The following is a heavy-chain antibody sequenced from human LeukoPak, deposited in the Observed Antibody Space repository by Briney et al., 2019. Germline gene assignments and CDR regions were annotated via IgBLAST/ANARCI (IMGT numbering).Heavy chain of an antibody. CDR2: INQDGSQK. CDR1: GFTFGSCW. CDR3: AKESSPSAYYFDY. J-gene: IGHJ4*02. V-gene: IGHV3-7*03. Sequence: GSLRLSCAASGFTFGSCWMNWVRQTPGKGLEWVANINQDGSQKFYVDSVKGRFTISRDNANNSLYLQMSSLRAEDTAVYYCAKESSPSAYYFDYWGQGTLVTVSS. D-gene: IGHD6-19*01.